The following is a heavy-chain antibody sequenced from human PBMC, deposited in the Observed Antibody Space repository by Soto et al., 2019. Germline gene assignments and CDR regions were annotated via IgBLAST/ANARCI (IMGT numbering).Heavy chain of an antibody. Sequence: QVQLVESGGGVVQPGRSPRLSCAASGFTFSSYAMHWVRQAPGKGLEWVAVISYDGSNKYYADSVKGRFTISRDNSKNTLYLQMNSLRAEDTAVYYCARDGGSRIVGATHFDYWGQGTLVTVSS. CDR2: ISYDGSNK. J-gene: IGHJ4*02. V-gene: IGHV3-30-3*01. CDR1: GFTFSSYA. CDR3: ARDGGSRIVGATHFDY. D-gene: IGHD1-26*01.